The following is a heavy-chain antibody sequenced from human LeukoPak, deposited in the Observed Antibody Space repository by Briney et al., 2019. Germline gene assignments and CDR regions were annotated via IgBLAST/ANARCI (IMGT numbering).Heavy chain of an antibody. CDR3: ARTAGKTVAGSRQYFDY. V-gene: IGHV4-39*01. D-gene: IGHD6-19*01. J-gene: IGHJ4*02. CDR1: GGSLTSSSYY. CDR2: FYYSGNT. Sequence: SESLSLTSSISGGSLTSSSYYWGWIRQPPGKGLEWIGSFYYSGNTYYNPPLKSRVTISVDTSKNEFSLNLRSVTAADTAVYYCARTAGKTVAGSRQYFDYWGQGMMVTVSS.